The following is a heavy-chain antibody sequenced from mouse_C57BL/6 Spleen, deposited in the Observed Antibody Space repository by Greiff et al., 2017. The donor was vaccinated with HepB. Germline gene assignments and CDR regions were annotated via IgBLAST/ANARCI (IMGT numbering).Heavy chain of an antibody. J-gene: IGHJ2*01. V-gene: IGHV1-82*01. D-gene: IGHD2-1*01. CDR3: ARCGNYYFDY. Sequence: LVESGPELVKPGASVKISCKASGYAFSSSWMNWVKQWPGKGLEWIGRIYPGDGDTNYNGKFKGKATLTADKSSSTAYMQLSSLTSEDSAVYFCARCGNYYFDYWGQGTTLTVSS. CDR1: GYAFSSSW. CDR2: IYPGDGDT.